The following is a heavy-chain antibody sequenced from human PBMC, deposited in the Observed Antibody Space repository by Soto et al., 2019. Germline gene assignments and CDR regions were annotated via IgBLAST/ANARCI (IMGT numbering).Heavy chain of an antibody. J-gene: IGHJ6*02. D-gene: IGHD3-22*01. V-gene: IGHV1-18*01. Sequence: ASVKVSCKASGYTFTSYGISWVRQAPGQGLEWMGWISAYNGNTNYAQKLQGRVTMTTDTSTSTAYMELRSLRSDDTAVYYCASDESGYYARSGYYYPYSYYFYGLDVWG. CDR2: ISAYNGNT. CDR3: ASDESGYYARSGYYYPYSYYFYGLDV. CDR1: GYTFTSYG.